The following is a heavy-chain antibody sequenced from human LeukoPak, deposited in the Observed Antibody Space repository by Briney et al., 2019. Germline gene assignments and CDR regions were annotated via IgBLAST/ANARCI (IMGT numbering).Heavy chain of an antibody. CDR2: ISTTSTYT. V-gene: IGHV3-21*01. Sequence: GGSLRLSCAASGFSLGSYSMNWVRHTPGKGLEWVSSISTTSTYTYYADSVRGRFTVSRDSSFSPQMNSLRVEDTAVYYCARTTYCSSSSCFVGFGLDLWGQGTTVIVS. CDR3: ARTTYCSSSSCFVGFGLDL. CDR1: GFSLGSYS. D-gene: IGHD2-2*01. J-gene: IGHJ6*02.